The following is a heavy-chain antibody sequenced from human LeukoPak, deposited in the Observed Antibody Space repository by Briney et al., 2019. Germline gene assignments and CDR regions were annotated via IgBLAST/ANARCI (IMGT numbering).Heavy chain of an antibody. CDR2: INHSGST. D-gene: IGHD3-22*01. Sequence: SETLSLTCAVYGGSFSGYYWSWIRQPPGKGLEWIGEINHSGSTYYNPSLKSRVAISVDSSKNQFSLKLTSVTAADTAVYYCATLGEYYDSSGYYYNWGQGTLVTVSS. J-gene: IGHJ4*02. CDR3: ATLGEYYDSSGYYYN. V-gene: IGHV4-34*01. CDR1: GGSFSGYY.